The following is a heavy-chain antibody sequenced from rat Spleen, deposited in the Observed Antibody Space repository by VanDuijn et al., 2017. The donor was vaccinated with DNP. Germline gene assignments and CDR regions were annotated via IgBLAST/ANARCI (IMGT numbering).Heavy chain of an antibody. CDR3: VRDQIGSSGLRS. Sequence: QVQLKESGPGLVQPSQTLSLTCTVSGFSLTSYHVHWVRQPPGKGLEWLGLVWSDEDTSYNSALKSRLSISRDTSKSQVFLKMNSLQTEDTATYYCVRDQIGSSGLRSWGQGVMVTVSS. CDR2: VWSDEDT. D-gene: IGHD1-11*01. V-gene: IGHV2-32*01. CDR1: GFSLTSYH. J-gene: IGHJ2*01.